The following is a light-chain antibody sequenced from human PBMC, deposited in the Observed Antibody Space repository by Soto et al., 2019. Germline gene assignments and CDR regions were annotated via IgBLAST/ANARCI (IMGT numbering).Light chain of an antibody. J-gene: IGLJ2*01. CDR1: SSDVGGYNY. CDR3: SSYTSSSSLVL. CDR2: GVS. V-gene: IGLV2-14*01. Sequence: QSALTQPASVSGSPGQSITISCTGTSSDVGGYNYVSWYQQHPGKAPKLMIYGVSIRPSGVSNRFSGSKSGNTASLTISGLQAEDEADYYCSSYTSSSSLVLFGGGTKLTVL.